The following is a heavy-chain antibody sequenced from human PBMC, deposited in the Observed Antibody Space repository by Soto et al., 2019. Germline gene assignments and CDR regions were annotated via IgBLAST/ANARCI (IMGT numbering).Heavy chain of an antibody. CDR1: GFTFSRYA. CDR2: ISRDGSNK. D-gene: IGHD3-10*01. V-gene: IGHV3-30*04. CDR3: ARSRNTAVADSFDF. J-gene: IGHJ4*02. Sequence: QVQVVESGGGVVQPGRSLRLSCAAFGFTFSRYARHWVRQAPGKGLEWVAVISRDGSNKYYVDSVKGRCTISRDNYKTKLYLQMNSLSDEHTSVYYCARSRNTAVADSFDFWGQGTLVTVSS.